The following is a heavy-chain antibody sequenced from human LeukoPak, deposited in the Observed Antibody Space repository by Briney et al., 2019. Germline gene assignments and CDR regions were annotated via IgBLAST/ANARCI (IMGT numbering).Heavy chain of an antibody. V-gene: IGHV1-18*01. CDR2: ISAYNGNT. CDR3: ARVVGRGYSYGRLDY. D-gene: IGHD5-18*01. J-gene: IGHJ4*02. CDR1: GYTFTSYG. Sequence: GASVKVSCKASGYTFTSYGISWVRQAPGQGLEWMGWISAYNGNTNYAQKLQGRVTMTTDTSTSTAYMELRSLRPDDTAVYYCARVVGRGYSYGRLDYWGQGTLVTVSS.